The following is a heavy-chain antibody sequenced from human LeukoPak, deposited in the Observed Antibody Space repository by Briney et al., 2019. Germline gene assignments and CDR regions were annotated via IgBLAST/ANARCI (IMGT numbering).Heavy chain of an antibody. CDR2: ISSSSSYI. D-gene: IGHD3-3*01. Sequence: GGSLRLSRAASGFTFSSYSMNWVRQAPGKGLEWVSSISSSSSYIYYADSVKGRFTISRDNAKNSLYLQMNSLRAEDTAVYYCARGRYYDFWSGYYTLWGQGALVTVSS. CDR3: ARGRYYDFWSGYYTL. CDR1: GFTFSSYS. J-gene: IGHJ4*02. V-gene: IGHV3-21*01.